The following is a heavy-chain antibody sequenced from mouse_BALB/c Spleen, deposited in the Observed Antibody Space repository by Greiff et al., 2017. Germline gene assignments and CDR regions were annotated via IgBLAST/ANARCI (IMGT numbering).Heavy chain of an antibody. CDR1: GFTFSSFG. CDR2: ISSGSSTI. J-gene: IGHJ4*01. D-gene: IGHD1-2*01. CDR3: ARNYGYAGYYAMDY. V-gene: IGHV5-17*02. Sequence: EVMLVESGGGLVQPGGSRKLSCAASGFTFSSFGMHWVRQAPEKGLEWVAYISSGSSTIYYADTVKGRFTISRDNPKNTLFLQMTSLRSEDTAMYYCARNYGYAGYYAMDYWGQGTSVTVSS.